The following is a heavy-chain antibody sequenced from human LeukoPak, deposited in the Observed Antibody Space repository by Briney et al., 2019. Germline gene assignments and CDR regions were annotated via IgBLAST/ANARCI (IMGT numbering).Heavy chain of an antibody. V-gene: IGHV3-21*01. CDR3: ASYYSDSSGYYYDPAYFDY. Sequence: GGSLRLSCAASGFTFSSYSMNWVRQAPGKGLEWVSSISSSSSYIYYADSVKGRFTISRDNAKNSLYLQMNSLRAEDTAVYYCASYYSDSSGYYYDPAYFDYWGQGTLVTVSS. D-gene: IGHD3-22*01. CDR2: ISSSSSYI. J-gene: IGHJ4*02. CDR1: GFTFSSYS.